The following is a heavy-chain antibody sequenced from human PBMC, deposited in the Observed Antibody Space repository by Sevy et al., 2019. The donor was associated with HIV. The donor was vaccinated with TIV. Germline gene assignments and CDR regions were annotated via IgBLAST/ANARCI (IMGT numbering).Heavy chain of an antibody. Sequence: ASVKVSCKASGYTFTSYGINWVRQAPGQGLEWMGWISAYNGNTNYAQKLQGRVTMTTDTSTSTAYMELRSLRSDDTAVYYCARDPLWFGELFYYYYGMDVWGQGTTVTVSS. V-gene: IGHV1-18*01. CDR1: GYTFTSYG. J-gene: IGHJ6*02. D-gene: IGHD3-10*01. CDR2: ISAYNGNT. CDR3: ARDPLWFGELFYYYYGMDV.